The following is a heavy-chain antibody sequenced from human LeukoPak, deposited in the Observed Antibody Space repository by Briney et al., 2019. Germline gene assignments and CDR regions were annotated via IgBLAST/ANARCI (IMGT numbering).Heavy chain of an antibody. J-gene: IGHJ4*02. CDR1: GYTFTGYH. CDR3: ACPQRGPGGYYTDF. V-gene: IGHV1-2*02. CDR2: IHPNNGVT. D-gene: IGHD3-10*01. Sequence: ASVKVSCKASGYTFTGYHIHWVRQAPGQGLEWVGWIHPNNGVTLYAQKFQGRITMTRDTSINTVYMELSSLTSDDPAISYRACPQRGPGGYYTDFWGQGTLVTVSS.